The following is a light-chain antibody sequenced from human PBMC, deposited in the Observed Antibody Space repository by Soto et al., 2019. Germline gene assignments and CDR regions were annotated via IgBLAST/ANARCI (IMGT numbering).Light chain of an antibody. CDR2: GNS. J-gene: IGKJ1*01. Sequence: EIVLTQSPGTLSVSPGERANLSCRASQTISSNYLAWYQQKPGQAPSLPIYGNSRRATGIPDRFSGSGSGIDFTLSISRLEPEDSEIYDCQLYGSWTFCQGTKVEIK. CDR3: QLYGSWT. CDR1: QTISSNY. V-gene: IGKV3-20*01.